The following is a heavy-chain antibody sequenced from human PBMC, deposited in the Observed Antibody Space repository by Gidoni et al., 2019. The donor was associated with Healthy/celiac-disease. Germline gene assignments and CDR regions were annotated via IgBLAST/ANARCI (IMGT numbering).Heavy chain of an antibody. CDR3: ARGVVPAAISAFDI. J-gene: IGHJ3*02. Sequence: QVQLQESGPGLVKPSETLSLTCTVSGGSISSYYWSWIRQPPGKGLEWIGYIYYSGSTNYNPSLKSRVTISVDTSKNQFSLKLSSVTAADTAVYYCARGVVPAAISAFDIWGQGTMVTVSS. D-gene: IGHD2-2*01. CDR1: GGSISSYY. CDR2: IYYSGST. V-gene: IGHV4-59*01.